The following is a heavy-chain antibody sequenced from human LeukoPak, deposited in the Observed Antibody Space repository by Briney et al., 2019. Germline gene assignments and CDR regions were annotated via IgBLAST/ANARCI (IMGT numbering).Heavy chain of an antibody. CDR3: AREWIQYYYYGMDV. CDR1: GFTLSSYW. V-gene: IGHV3-74*01. CDR2: IKGDGSST. Sequence: GGSLRLSCGASGFTLSSYWMHWVRQAPGKGLVWVSRIKGDGSSTSYAESVKGRFTISRDNAKNTLYLQMNSLRAEDTAVYYCAREWIQYYYYGMDVWGQGTLVTVSS. D-gene: IGHD2-2*03. J-gene: IGHJ6*02.